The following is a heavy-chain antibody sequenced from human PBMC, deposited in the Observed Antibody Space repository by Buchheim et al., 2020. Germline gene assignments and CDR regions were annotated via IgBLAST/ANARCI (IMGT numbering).Heavy chain of an antibody. V-gene: IGHV3-48*04. CDR2: ISSSSSTI. D-gene: IGHD3-10*01. J-gene: IGHJ6*02. Sequence: EVQLVESGGGLVQPGGSLRLSCTASGFTFSIYNMNWVRQAPGKGLECVSYISSSSSTIYYADSVKGRFTISRDNAKNSLYLKMNSLRAEDTAVYYCAREQVVRGVSGMDVWGQGTT. CDR3: AREQVVRGVSGMDV. CDR1: GFTFSIYN.